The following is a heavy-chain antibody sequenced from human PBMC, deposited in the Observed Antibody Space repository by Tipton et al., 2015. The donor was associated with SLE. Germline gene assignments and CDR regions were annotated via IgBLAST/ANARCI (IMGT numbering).Heavy chain of an antibody. V-gene: IGHV3-30*02. CDR2: IRYDGSNK. CDR1: GFTFSGYG. J-gene: IGHJ6*02. CDR3: AKDLDNYYGMDV. Sequence: QLVQSGGGVVQPGGSLRLSCAASGFTFSGYGMHWVRQAPGKGLEWVAFIRYDGSNKYYADSVKGRFTISRDNSKNTLYLQMNSLRVEDTAVYYCAKDLDNYYGMDVWGQGTTVTVSS.